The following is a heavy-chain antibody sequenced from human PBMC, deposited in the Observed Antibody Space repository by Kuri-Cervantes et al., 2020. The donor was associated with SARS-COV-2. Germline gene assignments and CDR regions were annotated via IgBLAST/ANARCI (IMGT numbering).Heavy chain of an antibody. CDR2: ISSSGSTI. CDR3: ARDRVYFDY. CDR1: GFTFSSYA. Sequence: GGSLRLSCAASGFTFSSYAMHWFRQAPGKGLEWVSYISSSGSTIYYADSVKGRFTISRDNAKNSLYLQMNSLRAEDTAVYYCARDRVYFDYWGQGTLVTVSS. V-gene: IGHV3-48*04. J-gene: IGHJ4*02.